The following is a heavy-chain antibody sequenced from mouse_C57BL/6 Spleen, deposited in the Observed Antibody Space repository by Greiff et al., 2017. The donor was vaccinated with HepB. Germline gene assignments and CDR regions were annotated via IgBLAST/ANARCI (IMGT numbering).Heavy chain of an antibody. CDR2: ISSGSSTI. CDR3: ARRDYGSSLDYAMDY. V-gene: IGHV5-17*01. Sequence: EVQLVESGGGLVKPGGSLKLPCAASGFTFSDYGMHWVRQAPEKGLEWVAYISSGSSTIYYADTVKGRFTISRDNAKNTLFLQMTSLRSEDTAMYYCARRDYGSSLDYAMDYWGEGTSVTVSS. J-gene: IGHJ4*01. D-gene: IGHD1-1*01. CDR1: GFTFSDYG.